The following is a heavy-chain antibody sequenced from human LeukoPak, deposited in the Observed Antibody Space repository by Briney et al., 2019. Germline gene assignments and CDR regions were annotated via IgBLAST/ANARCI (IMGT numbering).Heavy chain of an antibody. J-gene: IGHJ4*02. CDR2: ISGSGGST. V-gene: IGHV3-23*01. Sequence: PGGSLRLSCAASGFTFSSYAMSWVRQAPGKGLEWVSGISGSGGSTYYTDSVKGRFTISRDNAKNTLYLQMNSLRAEDTAVYYCAKARTYCSSTSCHEVLFDYWGQGTLVTVSS. CDR1: GFTFSSYA. CDR3: AKARTYCSSTSCHEVLFDY. D-gene: IGHD2-2*01.